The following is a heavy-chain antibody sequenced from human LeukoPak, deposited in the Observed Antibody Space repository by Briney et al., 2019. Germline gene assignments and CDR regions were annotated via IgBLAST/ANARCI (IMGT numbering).Heavy chain of an antibody. Sequence: GASVKVSCKVSGYTLTELSMHWVRQAPGKGLEWMGGFDPEDGETIYAQKFQGRVTMTEDTSTDTAYMELSSLRSEDTAVYYCATAFFIAARHYYYYGMDVWGQGTTVTVSS. CDR1: GYTLTELS. CDR3: ATAFFIAARHYYYYGMDV. V-gene: IGHV1-24*01. CDR2: FDPEDGET. D-gene: IGHD6-6*01. J-gene: IGHJ6*02.